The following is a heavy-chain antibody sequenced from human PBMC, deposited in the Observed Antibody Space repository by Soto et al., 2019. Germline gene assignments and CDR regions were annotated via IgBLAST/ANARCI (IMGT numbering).Heavy chain of an antibody. CDR3: ARQAMAAPKYHYRFLDV. D-gene: IGHD2-2*01. J-gene: IGHJ6*02. CDR1: GFTFRDFA. Sequence: QVQLVESGGGVVQPGRSLRLSCEASGFTFRDFAVHWIRQAPGRGLEWVTLISYDGSNQYFADSVKGRFTISRDNSKNTLSLHMNSLTSEDTAVYFCARQAMAAPKYHYRFLDVWGRGTMDTVSS. V-gene: IGHV3-30*04. CDR2: ISYDGSNQ.